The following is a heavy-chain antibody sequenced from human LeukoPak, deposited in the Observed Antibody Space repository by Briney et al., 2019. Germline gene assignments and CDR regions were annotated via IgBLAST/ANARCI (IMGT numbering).Heavy chain of an antibody. V-gene: IGHV3-30*18. Sequence: GGSLRLSCAASGFIFSNSAMHWARQAPGKGLEWVAVISYDGSNKYYADSVKGRFTISRDNSKNTLYLQMNSLRAEDTAVYYCAKDIEEWLVKGGGCFDYWGQGTLVTVSS. CDR2: ISYDGSNK. D-gene: IGHD6-19*01. J-gene: IGHJ4*02. CDR3: AKDIEEWLVKGGGCFDY. CDR1: GFIFSNSA.